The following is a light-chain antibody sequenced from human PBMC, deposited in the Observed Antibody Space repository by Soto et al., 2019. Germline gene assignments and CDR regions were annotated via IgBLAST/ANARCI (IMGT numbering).Light chain of an antibody. V-gene: IGLV1-40*01. CDR1: SSNIGAGYD. Sequence: QSVLTQPPSVSGAPGQRVTISCTGSSSNIGAGYDVHWYQQLPGTAPKVLIYGNSNRPSGVPDRFSGSKSGTSASLAITGLQAEDEADYSCQSYDNSLSGYVFGTGTKLTVL. CDR2: GNS. J-gene: IGLJ1*01. CDR3: QSYDNSLSGYV.